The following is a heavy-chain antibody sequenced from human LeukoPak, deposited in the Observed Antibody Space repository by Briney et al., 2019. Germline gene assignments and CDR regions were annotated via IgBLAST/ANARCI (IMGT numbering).Heavy chain of an antibody. CDR3: AREGDSGYVDY. D-gene: IGHD1-26*01. J-gene: IGHJ4*02. CDR2: IYYSGST. Sequence: SSETLSLTCTVSGGSISSYYWSWIRQPPGKGLEWIGYIYYSGSTNYNPSLKSRVTISVDTSKLQFSLKLSSVTAADTAVYYCAREGDSGYVDYWGQGTLVTVSS. V-gene: IGHV4-59*01. CDR1: GGSISSYY.